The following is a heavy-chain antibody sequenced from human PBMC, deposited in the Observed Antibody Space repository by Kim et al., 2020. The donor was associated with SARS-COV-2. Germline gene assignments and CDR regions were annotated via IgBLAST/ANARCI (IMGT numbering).Heavy chain of an antibody. CDR2: TYPSDSDT. V-gene: IGHV5-51*03. J-gene: IGHJ5*01. Sequence: GESLKISCKASGYSFTSYWIGWVRLMPGKGLEWMGITYPSDSDTRYSPSFQGQVTISADKSISTAYLQWSILKASDSGMYYCARAGTGAQRWFDSWGQGTLVTVSS. D-gene: IGHD1-1*01. CDR1: GYSFTSYW. CDR3: ARAGTGAQRWFDS.